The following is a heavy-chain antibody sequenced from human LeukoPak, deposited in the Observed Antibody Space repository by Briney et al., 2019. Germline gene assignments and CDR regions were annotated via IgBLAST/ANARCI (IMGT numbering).Heavy chain of an antibody. D-gene: IGHD3-10*01. CDR2: INHSGST. V-gene: IGHV4-34*01. CDR3: ARGVRGVIISLYYFDY. Sequence: SETLSLTCAVYGGSFSGYYWSWIRQLPGKGLEWIGEINHSGSTNYNPSLKSRVTISVDTSKNQFSLKLSSVTAADTAVYYCARGVRGVIISLYYFDYWGQGTLVTVSS. CDR1: GGSFSGYY. J-gene: IGHJ4*02.